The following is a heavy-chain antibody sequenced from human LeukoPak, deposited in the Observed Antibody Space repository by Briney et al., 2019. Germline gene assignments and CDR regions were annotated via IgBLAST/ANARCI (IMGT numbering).Heavy chain of an antibody. CDR3: AKDGSYYDILTGYHYFDY. CDR2: ISYDGSNK. Sequence: GGSLRLSCAASGFTFSSYGMHWVRQAPGKGLEWGAVISYDGSNKYYADSVKGRFTISRDNSKNTLYLQMNSLRAEDTAVYYCAKDGSYYDILTGYHYFDYWGQGTLVTVSS. V-gene: IGHV3-30*18. D-gene: IGHD3-9*01. J-gene: IGHJ4*02. CDR1: GFTFSSYG.